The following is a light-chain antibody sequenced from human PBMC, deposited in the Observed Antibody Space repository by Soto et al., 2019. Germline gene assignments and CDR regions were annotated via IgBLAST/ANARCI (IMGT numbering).Light chain of an antibody. CDR2: YAS. CDR1: QGVGNS. J-gene: IGKJ4*01. V-gene: IGKV1-9*01. Sequence: QLTQSPSFLSASVGDTVAITCRASQGVGNSLAWYQQKPGKAPRLLMYYASTLRSGVPSRFSGCGSGTGFTLTITRLQPEDFGTYYCDQLIHYPLTFGGGTKVEI. CDR3: DQLIHYPLT.